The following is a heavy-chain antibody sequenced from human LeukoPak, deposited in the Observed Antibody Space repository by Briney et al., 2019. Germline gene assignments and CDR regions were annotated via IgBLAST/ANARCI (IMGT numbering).Heavy chain of an antibody. CDR2: IYWNDDK. J-gene: IGHJ3*02. D-gene: IGHD5-12*01. V-gene: IGHV2-5*01. CDR1: GFSLSTSGVG. CDR3: AHLVVSGYDFHDACEI. Sequence: SGPTLVKPTEPLTLTCTFSGFSLSTSGVGVGWIRQPPGKALEWLALIYWNDDKRYSPSLKSRLTITKDTSKNQVVLTMTHMDPVDTATYYCAHLVVSGYDFHDACEIWGQGTRVSVSS.